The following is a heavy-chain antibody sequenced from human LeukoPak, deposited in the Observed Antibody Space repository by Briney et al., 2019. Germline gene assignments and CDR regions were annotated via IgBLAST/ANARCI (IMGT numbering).Heavy chain of an antibody. CDR2: LGGDGGDS. V-gene: IGHV3-23*01. CDR3: AKDGYPFNSIWDYFDY. J-gene: IGHJ4*02. CDR1: GFTFSNYA. D-gene: IGHD6-25*01. Sequence: PGGSLRLSCEASGFTFSNYAMSWVRQAPGKEPEWVSALGGDGGDSYYADSVKGRFTISRDNSKGTLFLQMNSLRAEDTAVYYCAKDGYPFNSIWDYFDYWGQGTLVTVSS.